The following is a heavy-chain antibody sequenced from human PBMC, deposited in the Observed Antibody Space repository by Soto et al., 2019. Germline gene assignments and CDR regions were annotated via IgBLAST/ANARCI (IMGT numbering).Heavy chain of an antibody. CDR1: GFTFSSYW. V-gene: IGHV3-7*01. D-gene: IGHD3-3*01. Sequence: GGSLRLSCAASGFTFSSYWMSWVRQAPGKGLEWVTNIKQDGSEKYHVDSVKGRFTISRDNAKNSLYLQMNSLRAEDTAVYYCARDSVLRFLRMIYYYYMDVWGKGTTVTVSS. CDR3: ARDSVLRFLRMIYYYYMDV. J-gene: IGHJ6*03. CDR2: IKQDGSEK.